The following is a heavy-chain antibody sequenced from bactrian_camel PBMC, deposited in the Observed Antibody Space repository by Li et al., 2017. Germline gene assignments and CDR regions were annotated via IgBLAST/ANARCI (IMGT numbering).Heavy chain of an antibody. Sequence: HVQLVESGGGPVEVGGSLTLSCVASAAMYTMAWFRQAPGKKREGVAATYTGGSTEYYADSVKGRFTISKDNGNNRIELRMTSLKPEDTAMYVCAADLYRCLSSGYPSNYWGLGTQVTVS. CDR3: AADLYRCLSSGYPSNY. CDR1: AAMYT. V-gene: IGHV3S54*01. CDR2: TYTGGSTE. J-gene: IGHJ4*01. D-gene: IGHD6*01.